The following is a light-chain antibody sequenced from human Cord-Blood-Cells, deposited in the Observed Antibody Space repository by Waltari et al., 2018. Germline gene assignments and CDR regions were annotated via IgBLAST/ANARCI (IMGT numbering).Light chain of an antibody. J-gene: IGLJ3*02. CDR3: AAWDDSLNGWV. V-gene: IGLV1-44*01. CDR1: SSNLGSNT. CDR2: SNN. Sequence: QSVLTQPPSASGTPGQRVTITCSGSSSNLGSNTVIWYQPLPGTAPKLLIHSNNQRPSGVPDRFSGSKSGTSASLAISGLQSEDEADYYCAAWDDSLNGWVFGGGTKLTVL.